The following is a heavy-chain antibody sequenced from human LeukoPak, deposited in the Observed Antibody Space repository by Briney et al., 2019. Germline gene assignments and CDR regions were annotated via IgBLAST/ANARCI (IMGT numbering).Heavy chain of an antibody. Sequence: PGGSLRLSCAASGFTFSSYGMHWVRQAPGKGLEWVAVIWYGGSNKYYADSVKGRFTISRDNSKNTLYLQMNSLRAEDTAVYYCAKGTTGTTGDAFDIWGQGTMVTVSS. CDR1: GFTFSSYG. J-gene: IGHJ3*02. CDR3: AKGTTGTTGDAFDI. D-gene: IGHD1-1*01. V-gene: IGHV3-30*02. CDR2: IWYGGSNK.